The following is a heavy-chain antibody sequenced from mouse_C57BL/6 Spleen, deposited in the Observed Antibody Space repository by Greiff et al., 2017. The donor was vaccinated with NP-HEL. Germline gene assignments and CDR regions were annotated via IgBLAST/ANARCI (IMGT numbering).Heavy chain of an antibody. Sequence: EVQLVESGGGLVKPGGSLKLSCAASGFTFSSYAMSWVRQTPEKRLEWVATISDGGSYTYYPDNVKGRFTISRDNAKNNLYLQMSHLKSEDTAMYYCAREGGSYVGFAYWGQGTLVTVSA. D-gene: IGHD1-1*02. J-gene: IGHJ3*01. CDR2: ISDGGSYT. CDR3: AREGGSYVGFAY. CDR1: GFTFSSYA. V-gene: IGHV5-4*01.